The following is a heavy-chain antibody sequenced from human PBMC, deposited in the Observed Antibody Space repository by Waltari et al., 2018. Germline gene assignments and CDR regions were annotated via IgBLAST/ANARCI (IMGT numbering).Heavy chain of an antibody. CDR2: IFPGASDT. V-gene: IGHV5-51*01. J-gene: IGHJ5*02. Sequence: EVQLVQSGAEVNKPGASLKISCQGSGYSFTRYWIGWVRQMPGKGLEWMGIIFPGASDTRYSPSFQGQVTISAAKSTSTASPQWSSLKASYTAMYYCARRVFSAYYHGWFDPWGQGTLVTVSS. D-gene: IGHD3-22*01. CDR3: ARRVFSAYYHGWFDP. CDR1: GYSFTRYW.